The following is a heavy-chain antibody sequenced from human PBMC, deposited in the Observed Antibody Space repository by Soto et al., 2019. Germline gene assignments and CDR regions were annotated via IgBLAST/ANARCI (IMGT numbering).Heavy chain of an antibody. CDR2: IYSGGST. J-gene: IGHJ3*02. V-gene: IGHV3-53*04. CDR3: ARVDSSSWYQGGYAFDI. D-gene: IGHD6-13*01. CDR1: GFTVSSNY. Sequence: QAAGSLRLSCAASGFTVSSNYMSWVRQAPGKGLEWVSVIYSGGSTYYADSVKGRFTISRHNSKNTLYLQMNSLRAEDTAVYYCARVDSSSWYQGGYAFDIWGQGTMVTVSS.